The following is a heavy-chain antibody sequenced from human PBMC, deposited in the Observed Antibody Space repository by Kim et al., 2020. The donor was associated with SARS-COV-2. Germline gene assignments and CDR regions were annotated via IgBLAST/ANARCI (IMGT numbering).Heavy chain of an antibody. V-gene: IGHV3-33*01. CDR3: ARFGDYALYYYYGMDV. Sequence: GGSLRLSCAASGFTFSSYGMHWVRQAPGKGLEWVAVIWYDGSNKYYADSVKGRFTISRDNSKNTLYLQMNSLRAEDTAVYYCARFGDYALYYYYGMDVWGQGTTVTVSS. CDR1: GFTFSSYG. D-gene: IGHD4-17*01. CDR2: IWYDGSNK. J-gene: IGHJ6*02.